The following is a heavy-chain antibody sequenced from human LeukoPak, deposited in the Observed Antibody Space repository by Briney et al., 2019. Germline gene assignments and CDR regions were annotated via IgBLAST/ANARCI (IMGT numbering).Heavy chain of an antibody. CDR3: ARVGAVGYWYFDL. D-gene: IGHD4-17*01. CDR2: TYYRSKLYN. CDR1: GDSVSSNSAA. V-gene: IGHV6-1*01. J-gene: IGHJ2*01. Sequence: SQTLSLTCALSGDSVSSNSAAWHWIRQSPSRGLEWLGRTYYRSKLYNDYAVYVKSRITINPDTSKNQFSLQLNSVTPEDTAVYYCARVGAVGYWYFDLWGRGTLVTVSS.